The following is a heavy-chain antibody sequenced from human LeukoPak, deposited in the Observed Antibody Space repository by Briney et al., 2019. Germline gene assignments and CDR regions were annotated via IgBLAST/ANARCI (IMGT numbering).Heavy chain of an antibody. CDR2: ISAYNGNT. CDR1: GYTFTTYG. J-gene: IGHJ4*02. CDR3: ARDDERRLSYFDY. D-gene: IGHD4-17*01. Sequence: ASVKVSCKAFGYTFTTYGITWVRQAPGQGLEWMGWISAYNGNTNYAQRVQGRVTMTTDTSTGTAYMELRSLRSDDTAVYYCARDDERRLSYFDYWGQGTLVTVSS. V-gene: IGHV1-18*01.